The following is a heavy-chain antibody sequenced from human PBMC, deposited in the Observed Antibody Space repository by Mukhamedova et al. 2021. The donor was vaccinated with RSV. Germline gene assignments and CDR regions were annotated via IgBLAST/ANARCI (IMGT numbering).Heavy chain of an antibody. V-gene: IGHV4-61*02. D-gene: IGHD2/OR15-2a*01. J-gene: IGHJ5*02. CDR2: IYTSGST. CDR3: ARDRISTAEGDNNWFDP. Sequence: GKGLEWIGRIYTSGSTNYNPSLKSRVTISVDTSKNQFSLKLSSVTAADTAVYYCARDRISTAEGDNNWFDPWGQG.